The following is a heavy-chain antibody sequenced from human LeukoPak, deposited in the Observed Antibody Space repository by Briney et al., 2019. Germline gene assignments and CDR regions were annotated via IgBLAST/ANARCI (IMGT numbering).Heavy chain of an antibody. CDR3: ASLGAAYYYMDV. V-gene: IGHV1-18*01. CDR2: ISAYNGNT. D-gene: IGHD3-16*01. CDR1: GYTFTSYG. Sequence: ASVKVSCKASGYTFTSYGISWVRQAPGQGLEWMGWISAYNGNTNYAQKLQGRVTMTRDTSISTAYMELSRLRSDDTAVYYCASLGAAYYYMDVWGKGTTVTVSS. J-gene: IGHJ6*03.